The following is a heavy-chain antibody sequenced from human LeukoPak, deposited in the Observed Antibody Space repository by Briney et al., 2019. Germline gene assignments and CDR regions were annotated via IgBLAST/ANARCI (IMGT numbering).Heavy chain of an antibody. CDR3: TDGSGSFWFDP. D-gene: IGHD3-10*01. V-gene: IGHV4-34*01. J-gene: IGHJ5*02. CDR2: INHSGST. Sequence: SETLSLTCAVYGGSFSGYYWSWLRQPPGKGLEWIGEINHSGSTNYNPSLKSRVTISVETSKNQFSLKLSSVTAAETAVYYCTDGSGSFWFDPWGQGTLVTVSS. CDR1: GGSFSGYY.